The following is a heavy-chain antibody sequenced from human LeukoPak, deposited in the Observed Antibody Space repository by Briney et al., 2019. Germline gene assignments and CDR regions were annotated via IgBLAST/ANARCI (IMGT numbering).Heavy chain of an antibody. CDR1: GDSISSDY. CDR2: IYYSGST. D-gene: IGHD6-13*01. V-gene: IGHV4-59*01. Sequence: SETLSLTCNVSGDSISSDYWSWIRQPPGKGLEWIGHIYYSGSTNYNPSLKSRVTISVDTSKNQFSLKLSSVTAADTAVYYCARSLSIAAAGTFQHWGQGTLVTVSS. J-gene: IGHJ1*01. CDR3: ARSLSIAAAGTFQH.